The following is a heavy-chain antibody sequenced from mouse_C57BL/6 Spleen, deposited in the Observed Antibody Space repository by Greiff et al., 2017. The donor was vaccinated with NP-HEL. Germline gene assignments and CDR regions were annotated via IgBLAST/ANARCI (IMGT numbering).Heavy chain of an antibody. CDR1: GFTFSDYY. J-gene: IGHJ1*03. CDR3: ARDPGNYVSYGYFDV. Sequence: EVKLVESEGGLVQPGSSMKLSCTASGFTFSDYYMAWVRQVPEKGLEWVANINYDGSSTYYLDSLKSRFIISRDNAKNILYLQMSSLKSEDTATYYCARDPGNYVSYGYFDVWGTGTTVTVSS. V-gene: IGHV5-16*01. D-gene: IGHD2-1*01. CDR2: INYDGSST.